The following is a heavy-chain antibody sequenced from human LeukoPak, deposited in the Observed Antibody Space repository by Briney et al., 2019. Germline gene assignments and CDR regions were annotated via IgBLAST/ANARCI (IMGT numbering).Heavy chain of an antibody. CDR2: IYHSGST. Sequence: PSETLSLTCAVSGGSISSSNWWSWVRQPPGKGLEWIGEIYHSGSTNYNPSLKSRVTISVDKSKNQFSLKLSSVTAADTAVYYCARADPNYYDSSGYYYLDWGQGTLVTVPS. V-gene: IGHV4-4*02. CDR1: GGSISSSNW. J-gene: IGHJ4*02. CDR3: ARADPNYYDSSGYYYLD. D-gene: IGHD3-22*01.